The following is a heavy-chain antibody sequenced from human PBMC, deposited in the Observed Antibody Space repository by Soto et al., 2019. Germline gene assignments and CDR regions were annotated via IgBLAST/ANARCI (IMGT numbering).Heavy chain of an antibody. V-gene: IGHV4-34*01. D-gene: IGHD4-17*01. CDR1: GGSFSGYY. CDR3: ARVVGYGDYMIDY. J-gene: IGHJ4*02. Sequence: QVQLQQWGAGLLKPSETLSLTCAVYGGSFSGYYWSWIRQPPGKGLEWIWEINHSGSTNYNPSLKSRVTISVDTSKNQFSLKLSSVTAADTAVYYCARVVGYGDYMIDYWGQGTLVTVSS. CDR2: INHSGST.